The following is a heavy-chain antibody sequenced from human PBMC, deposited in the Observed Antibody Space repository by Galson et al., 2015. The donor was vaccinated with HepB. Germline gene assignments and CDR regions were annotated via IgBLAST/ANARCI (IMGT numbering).Heavy chain of an antibody. V-gene: IGHV4-34*01. D-gene: IGHD3-10*01. CDR2: INHSGST. J-gene: IGHJ6*02. CDR1: GGSFSGYY. CDR3: ARSTQRGYYYYYGMDV. Sequence: SETLSLTCAVYGGSFSGYYWSWIRQPPGKGLEWIGEINHSGSTNYNPSLKSRVTISVDTSKNQFSLKLSSVTAADTAVYYCARSTQRGYYYYYGMDVWGQGTTVTVSS.